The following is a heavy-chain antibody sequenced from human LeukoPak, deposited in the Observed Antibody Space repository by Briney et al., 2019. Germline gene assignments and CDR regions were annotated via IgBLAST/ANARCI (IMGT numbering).Heavy chain of an antibody. CDR3: ARESCSSTGCYAAFDY. Sequence: SSVKVSCKASRYTFSGYYIHWLRQAPGQGLEWMGWINPNSGGTNYAQKFQGRVTMTRDTSISTAYMELSRLRSDDTAVYYCARESCSSTGCYAAFDYWGQGTLVTVSS. CDR2: INPNSGGT. V-gene: IGHV1-2*02. D-gene: IGHD2-2*01. CDR1: RYTFSGYY. J-gene: IGHJ4*02.